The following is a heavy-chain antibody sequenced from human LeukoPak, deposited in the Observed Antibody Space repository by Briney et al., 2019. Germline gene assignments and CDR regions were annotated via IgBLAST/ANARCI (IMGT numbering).Heavy chain of an antibody. CDR1: GGSISSYY. D-gene: IGHD1-14*01. Sequence: SETLSLTCTVSGGSISSYYWSWIRQPPGKGLEWIGYIYTSGSTNYNPSLKSRVTISVDTSKNQFSLKLSSVTAADTAVYYCARCPIGNWNHVGYYYYYMDVWGKGTTVTVSS. CDR3: ARCPIGNWNHVGYYYYYMDV. V-gene: IGHV4-4*09. J-gene: IGHJ6*03. CDR2: IYTSGST.